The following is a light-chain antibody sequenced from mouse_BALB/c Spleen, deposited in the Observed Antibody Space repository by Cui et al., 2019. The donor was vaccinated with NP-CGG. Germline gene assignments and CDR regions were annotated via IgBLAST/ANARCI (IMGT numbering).Light chain of an antibody. CDR3: ALCYSNLWV. V-gene: IGLV1*01. J-gene: IGLJ1*01. CDR2: GTN. CDR1: TGAVTTSNY. Sequence: HAVVTQDSALTTSPGGTVTLTFRSSTGAVTTSNYANWVQENPDHLFTGLIGGTNNRAPGVPARFSGSLIGDKAALTITGAQTEDEAIYFCALCYSNLWVFGGGTKLTVL.